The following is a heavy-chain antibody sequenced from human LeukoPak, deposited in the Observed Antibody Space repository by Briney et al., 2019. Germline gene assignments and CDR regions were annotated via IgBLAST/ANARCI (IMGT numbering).Heavy chain of an antibody. Sequence: ASVKVSCKASGYTFTGYYMHWVRQAPGQGLEWMGWINPNSGGTNYAQKFQGRVTMTRDTSISTAYMELSRLRSDDTAVYYCARDPDTAIFTWDYWGQGTLVTVSS. CDR3: ARDPDTAIFTWDY. V-gene: IGHV1-2*02. CDR2: INPNSGGT. D-gene: IGHD5-18*01. J-gene: IGHJ4*02. CDR1: GYTFTGYY.